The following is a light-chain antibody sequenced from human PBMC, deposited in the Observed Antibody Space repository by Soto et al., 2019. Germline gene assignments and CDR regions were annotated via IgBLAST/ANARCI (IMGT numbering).Light chain of an antibody. J-gene: IGKJ1*01. CDR3: QQYNNWAPST. Sequence: EIVMTQSPATLSVSPGERATLYCRASQSVSSNLAWYQQKPGQAPRLLIYGASTRATGIPARFSGSGSGTEFTLTISSLQSEDFAVYYCQQYNNWAPSTFGQGTKGDI. V-gene: IGKV3-15*01. CDR1: QSVSSN. CDR2: GAS.